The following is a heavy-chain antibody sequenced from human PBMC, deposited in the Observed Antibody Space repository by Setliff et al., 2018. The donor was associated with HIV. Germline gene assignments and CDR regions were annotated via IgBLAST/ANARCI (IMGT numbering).Heavy chain of an antibody. CDR1: GFTFSRYW. V-gene: IGHV3-7*01. J-gene: IGHJ4*02. D-gene: IGHD1-26*01. CDR2: ITEDGSEK. CDR3: AAVFTGEPGRSLDC. Sequence: PGGSLRLSCAASGFTFSRYWMSWVRQAQGKGPEWVANITEDGSEKYYVDSVKGRFTISRDNSKNTLYLQMSDLRAEDTAGYYCAAVFTGEPGRSLDCWGQGTPVTVSS.